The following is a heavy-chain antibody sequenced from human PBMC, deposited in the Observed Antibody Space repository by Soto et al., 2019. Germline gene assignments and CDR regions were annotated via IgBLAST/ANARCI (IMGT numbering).Heavy chain of an antibody. CDR3: ARHLSIRAVFYY. J-gene: IGHJ4*02. CDR1: GDSVNSDYCY. Sequence: QVQLQESGPGLVKPSETLSLTCTVSGDSVNSDYCYWSWMRLSTGGGLEWIGYVSHGDSTKYNPSLQSRVSISVDTSKNQFSLSLSSVTAADTAVYYCARHLSIRAVFYYWGQGTQVTVSS. CDR2: VSHGDST. V-gene: IGHV4-61*01. D-gene: IGHD2-21*01.